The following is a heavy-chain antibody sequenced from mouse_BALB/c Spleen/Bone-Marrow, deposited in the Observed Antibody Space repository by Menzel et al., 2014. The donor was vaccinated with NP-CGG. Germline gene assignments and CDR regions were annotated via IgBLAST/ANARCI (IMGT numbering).Heavy chain of an antibody. CDR3: AIYFYFDY. Sequence: EVQLQQSGAELVKPGASVRLSCTASGFNIXDTYMHWVKQRPDQGLEWIGRIDPANGNAKHDPKFQGKAAIIADTSSNTTYLQLSSLTSEDTAVYYCAIYFYFDYWGQGTTLTVSS. CDR1: GFNIXDTY. CDR2: IDPANGNA. J-gene: IGHJ2*01. V-gene: IGHV14-3*02. D-gene: IGHD2-3*01.